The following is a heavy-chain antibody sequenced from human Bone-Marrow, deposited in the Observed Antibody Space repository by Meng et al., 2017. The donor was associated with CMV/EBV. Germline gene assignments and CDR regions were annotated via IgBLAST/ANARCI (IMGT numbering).Heavy chain of an antibody. V-gene: IGHV4-39*07. D-gene: IGHD3-10*01. Sequence: SETLSLTCTVSGGSISSSSYYWGWIRQPPGKGLEWIGSIYYSGSTYYNPSLKSRVTISVDTSKNQFSLKLSSVTAADTAVYYCARALIWFGASYGMDVWGQGTTVTVYS. CDR1: GGSISSSSYY. CDR2: IYYSGST. CDR3: ARALIWFGASYGMDV. J-gene: IGHJ6*02.